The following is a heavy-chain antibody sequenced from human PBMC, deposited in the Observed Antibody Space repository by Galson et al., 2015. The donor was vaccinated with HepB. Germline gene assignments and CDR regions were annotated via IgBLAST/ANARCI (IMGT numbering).Heavy chain of an antibody. CDR2: ISYSGST. Sequence: TLSLTCTVSGGSINSYYWSWIRQPPGKGLEWIGYISYSGSTNYSPSLKSRVTISVDTSKNQFSLKLSSVTAADTAVYYCARIFSTYSMDVWGQGTTVTVSS. J-gene: IGHJ6*02. CDR1: GGSINSYY. CDR3: ARIFSTYSMDV. V-gene: IGHV4-59*01.